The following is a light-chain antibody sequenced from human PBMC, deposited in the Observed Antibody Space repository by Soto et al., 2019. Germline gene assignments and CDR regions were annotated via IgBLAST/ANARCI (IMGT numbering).Light chain of an antibody. J-gene: IGKJ4*01. Sequence: EIMMTQSPATLSVSPGERATLSCRASQSVSGSLAWYHQKRGQPPRLLIYDTSTRATGIPARFSGSGSGTEHTLTISSLLSEDFGAYYCQQYNEWPLTFGGGTKVEIK. CDR2: DTS. CDR1: QSVSGS. CDR3: QQYNEWPLT. V-gene: IGKV3-15*01.